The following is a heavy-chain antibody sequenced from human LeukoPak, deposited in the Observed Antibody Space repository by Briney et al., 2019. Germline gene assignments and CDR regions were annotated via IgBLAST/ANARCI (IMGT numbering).Heavy chain of an antibody. J-gene: IGHJ5*02. CDR3: ATWVDSHNWFDP. CDR2: IYYSGST. V-gene: IGHV4-59*04. Sequence: SETLSLTCTVSGGSISSYYWSWIRQPPGKGLEWIGYIYYSGSTYYNPSLKSRVTISVDTSKNQFSLKLSSVTAADTAVYYCATWVDSHNWFDPWGQGTLVTVSS. CDR1: GGSISSYY. D-gene: IGHD2-15*01.